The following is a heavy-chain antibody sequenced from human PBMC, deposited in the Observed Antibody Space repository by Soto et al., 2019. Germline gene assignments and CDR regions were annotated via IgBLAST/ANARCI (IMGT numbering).Heavy chain of an antibody. CDR2: IYWDDDK. V-gene: IGHV2-5*02. J-gene: IGHJ4*02. CDR1: GFSLTTSGVG. Sequence: QITLNESGPTVVRPTETLTLTCRFSGFSLTTSGVGVGWIRQSPGKAPEWLALIYWDDDKRYSASLKSRLTITKDTSKNQVVLTVSDLDPTDTATYYCAHRVLRTVFGLVTTTAIYIDSWGQGTPVAVSS. CDR3: AHRVLRTVFGLVTTTAIYIDS. D-gene: IGHD3-3*01.